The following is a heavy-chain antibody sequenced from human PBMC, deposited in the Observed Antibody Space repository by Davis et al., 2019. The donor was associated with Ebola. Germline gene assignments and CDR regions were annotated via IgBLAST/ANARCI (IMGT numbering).Heavy chain of an antibody. CDR1: GYTFTTYD. D-gene: IGHD5-12*01. V-gene: IGHV1-8*01. Sequence: ASVKVSCKTSGYTFTTYDINWVRQATGQGLEWMGWMNPNRGNTGYAQKFQGRVTMTRNTSISIAYMELSRLRSEDTAVYYCAREYSGYAGPYYYYGMDVWGKGTTVTVSS. CDR2: MNPNRGNT. J-gene: IGHJ6*04. CDR3: AREYSGYAGPYYYYGMDV.